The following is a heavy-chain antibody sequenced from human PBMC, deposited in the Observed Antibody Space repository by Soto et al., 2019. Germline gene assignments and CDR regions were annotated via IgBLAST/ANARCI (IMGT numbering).Heavy chain of an antibody. V-gene: IGHV4-34*01. CDR1: GGSFSGYY. D-gene: IGHD5-12*01. J-gene: IGHJ4*02. Sequence: SETLSLTCAVYGGSFSGYYWSWIRQPPGKGLEWIGEINHSGSTNYNPSLKSRVTISVDTSKNQFSLKLSSVTAADTAVYYCASLVATTPYWGQGTLVTVSS. CDR2: INHSGST. CDR3: ASLVATTPY.